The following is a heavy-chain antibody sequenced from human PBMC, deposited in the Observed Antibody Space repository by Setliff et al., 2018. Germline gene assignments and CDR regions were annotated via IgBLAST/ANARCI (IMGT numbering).Heavy chain of an antibody. Sequence: PGGSLRLSCGASGFIFSNFGMHWVRQAPGKGLEWVAAVSFDGRNKYSEDSVNGRFTISRDDSKNTLYLQMNSLRPEDTAVYYCAKDSLSGWSAVDYWGQGTLVTVSS. D-gene: IGHD6-19*01. J-gene: IGHJ4*02. CDR1: GFIFSNFG. CDR2: VSFDGRNK. CDR3: AKDSLSGWSAVDY. V-gene: IGHV3-30*18.